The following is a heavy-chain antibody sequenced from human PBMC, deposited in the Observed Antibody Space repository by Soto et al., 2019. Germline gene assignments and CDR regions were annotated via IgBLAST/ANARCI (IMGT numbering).Heavy chain of an antibody. V-gene: IGHV1-24*01. CDR3: ATGMVRGVDYCYGMDV. CDR2: FDPEDGET. CDR1: GYTLTELS. D-gene: IGHD3-10*01. Sequence: ASVKVSCKVSGYTLTELSMHWVRQAPGKGLEWMGGFDPEDGETIYAQKFQGRVTMTEDTSTDTAYMELSSLRSEDTAVYYCATGMVRGVDYCYGMDVWGQGTTVTVSS. J-gene: IGHJ6*02.